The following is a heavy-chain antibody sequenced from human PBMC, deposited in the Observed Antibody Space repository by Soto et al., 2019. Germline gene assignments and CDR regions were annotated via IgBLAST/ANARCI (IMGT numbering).Heavy chain of an antibody. CDR2: ISYDGSNK. D-gene: IGHD6-13*01. V-gene: IGHV3-30-3*01. J-gene: IGHJ6*01. Sequence: QVQLVESGGGVVQPGRSLRLSCAASGFTFSSYAMHWVRQAPGKGLEWVAVISYDGSNKYYADSVKGRFTISRDNSKNTLYLQMNSLRAEDTAVYYCARDGSSSWPMIYYYGMDVW. CDR3: ARDGSSSWPMIYYYGMDV. CDR1: GFTFSSYA.